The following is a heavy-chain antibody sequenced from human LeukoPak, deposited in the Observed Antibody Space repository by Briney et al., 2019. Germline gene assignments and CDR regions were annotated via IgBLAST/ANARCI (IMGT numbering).Heavy chain of an antibody. V-gene: IGHV1-2*02. Sequence: ASVKVSCKASGYTFTGYYMHWVRQAPGQGLEWMGWINPNSGGTNYAQKFQGRVTMTRDTSISTAYMELSRLRSDDTAVYYCARVAGYCTNGVCSTDYWGQGTLVTVSS. D-gene: IGHD2-8*01. CDR1: GYTFTGYY. CDR3: ARVAGYCTNGVCSTDY. J-gene: IGHJ4*02. CDR2: INPNSGGT.